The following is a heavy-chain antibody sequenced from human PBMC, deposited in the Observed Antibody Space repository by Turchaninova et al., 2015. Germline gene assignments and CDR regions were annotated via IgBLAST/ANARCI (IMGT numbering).Heavy chain of an antibody. CDR3: ARSRLTRIIVADHFDY. CDR1: GGSLRRGRYY. D-gene: IGHD6-19*01. V-gene: IGHV4-61*01. J-gene: IGHJ4*02. Sequence: QVQLQESGPGLVKPSETLSLTGPVSGGSLRRGRYYGSWIRQPPGKGLEWIGYIYFSGSTNYNPSLKRRVTIAVDTSKNQFSLKLNSVTAADTAVYYCARSRLTRIIVADHFDYWGQGTLVTVSS. CDR2: IYFSGST.